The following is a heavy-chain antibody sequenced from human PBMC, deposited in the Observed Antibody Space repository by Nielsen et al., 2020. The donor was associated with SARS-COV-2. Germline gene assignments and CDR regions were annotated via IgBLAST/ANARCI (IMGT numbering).Heavy chain of an antibody. CDR1: GYTFTSFP. CDR2: INAGNGDT. D-gene: IGHD1-26*01. Sequence: ASVKVSCKASGYTFTSFPMYWVRQAPGQRLEWMGWINAGNGDTKYSQKFQDRVTITRDTSATTAYMELTSLRSEDTAVYYCARGDTSGSANRGLNAFDIWGQGTMVTVSS. V-gene: IGHV1-3*01. J-gene: IGHJ3*02. CDR3: ARGDTSGSANRGLNAFDI.